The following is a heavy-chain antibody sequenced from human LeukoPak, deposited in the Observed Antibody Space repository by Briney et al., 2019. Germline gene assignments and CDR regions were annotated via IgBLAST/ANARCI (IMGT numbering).Heavy chain of an antibody. V-gene: IGHV3-23*01. CDR2: ISSSGSAS. D-gene: IGHD3-22*01. Sequence: PGGSLRLSCVASGFTFSSYAMNWVRQAPGKGLEWVSGISSSGSASYYADSVKGRFTISRDNSKSTLFLQMNSLRAEDTAVYYCAKSSYYDSSGYYREYYFDYWGQGTLVTVSS. J-gene: IGHJ4*02. CDR3: AKSSYYDSSGYYREYYFDY. CDR1: GFTFSSYA.